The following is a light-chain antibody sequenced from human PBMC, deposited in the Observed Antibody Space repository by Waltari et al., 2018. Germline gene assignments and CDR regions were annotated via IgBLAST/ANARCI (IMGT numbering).Light chain of an antibody. J-gene: IGKJ5*01. CDR2: DAS. CDR1: QSVSNY. Sequence: DIVFTQSPATLSLSPGERATLSCRASQSVSNYLAWYQQKPGQAPRLLIYDASNRATGLPARFSGSGSGTDFTLTISSLEPEDFAVYYCQQRSNWPPITFGQGTRLEIK. V-gene: IGKV3-11*01. CDR3: QQRSNWPPIT.